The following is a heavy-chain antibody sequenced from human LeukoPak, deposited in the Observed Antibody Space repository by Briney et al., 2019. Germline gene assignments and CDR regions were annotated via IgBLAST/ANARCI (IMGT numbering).Heavy chain of an antibody. V-gene: IGHV4-59*08. CDR3: ARQVEMATRDYYYGMDV. CDR2: IYYSGST. D-gene: IGHD5-24*01. CDR1: GGSISSYY. Sequence: PSETLSLTCTVSGGSISSYYWSWIRQPPGKGLEWIGYIYYSGSTNYNPSLKSRVTISVDTSKNQLSLKLSSVTAADTAVYYCARQVEMATRDYYYGMDVWGQGTTVTVSS. J-gene: IGHJ6*02.